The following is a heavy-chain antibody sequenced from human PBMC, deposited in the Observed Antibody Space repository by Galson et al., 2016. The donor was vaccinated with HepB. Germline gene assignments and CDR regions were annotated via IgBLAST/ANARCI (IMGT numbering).Heavy chain of an antibody. V-gene: IGHV4-39*02. D-gene: IGHD6-13*01. Sequence: SETLSLTCTGSGASISSSNYYWAWIRQPPGKGLEWIGSIYFSGNTYSHPSLKSRLTMSVDTSKNEFSLRLTSVTAADTALYYCAREYSNTWRLFDDWGQGALVTVSS. J-gene: IGHJ4*02. CDR3: AREYSNTWRLFDD. CDR2: IYFSGNT. CDR1: GASISSSNYY.